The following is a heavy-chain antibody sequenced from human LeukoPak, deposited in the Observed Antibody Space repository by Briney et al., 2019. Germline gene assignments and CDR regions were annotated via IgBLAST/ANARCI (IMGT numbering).Heavy chain of an antibody. Sequence: SETLSLTCTVSGGSISSSSYYWGWIRQPPGKGLEWIGSIYYSGSTYYNPSLKSRVTISVDTSKNQFSLRLSSVTAADTAVYYCARAGKGYSLHFDYWGQGTLVTVSS. CDR2: IYYSGST. CDR3: ARAGKGYSLHFDY. J-gene: IGHJ4*02. D-gene: IGHD2-15*01. CDR1: GGSISSSSYY. V-gene: IGHV4-39*07.